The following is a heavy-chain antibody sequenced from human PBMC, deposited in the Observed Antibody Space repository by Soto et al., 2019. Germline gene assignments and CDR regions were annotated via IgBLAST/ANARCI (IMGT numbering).Heavy chain of an antibody. CDR1: GFSLSNARMG. Sequence: QVTLKESGPVLVKPTETLTLTCTVSGFSLSNARMGVSWIRQPPGKALEWLAHIFSNDGKSYSTSLKSRLTISTDTSKSQVVLTMTNMDPVDTATYFCARIVTGSYDYWGQGTLVTVSS. CDR2: IFSNDGK. D-gene: IGHD1-26*01. V-gene: IGHV2-26*01. CDR3: ARIVTGSYDY. J-gene: IGHJ4*02.